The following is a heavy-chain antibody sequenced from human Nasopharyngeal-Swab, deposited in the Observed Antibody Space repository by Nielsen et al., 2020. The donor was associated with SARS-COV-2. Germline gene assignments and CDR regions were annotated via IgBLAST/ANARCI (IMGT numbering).Heavy chain of an antibody. Sequence: VRQAPGKGLEWVAVIWYDGSNKYYADSVKGRFTISRDNSKNTLYPQMNSLRAEDTAVYYCARDGGYCSGGSCYPMIDYWGQGTLVTVSS. D-gene: IGHD2-15*01. CDR3: ARDGGYCSGGSCYPMIDY. J-gene: IGHJ4*02. V-gene: IGHV3-33*01. CDR2: IWYDGSNK.